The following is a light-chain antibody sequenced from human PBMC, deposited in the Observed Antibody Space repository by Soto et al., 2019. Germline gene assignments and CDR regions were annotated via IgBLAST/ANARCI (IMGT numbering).Light chain of an antibody. CDR3: HQYHSSPWT. CDR1: QSVLYSYNNKNY. V-gene: IGKV4-1*01. J-gene: IGKJ1*01. Sequence: VMTQSPDSLAVSLGERATINCKSSQSVLYSYNNKNYLAWYQQKPGQPPKLLIYWASTRDSGVPDRFGGSGSGTDFTLNISSLQAEDVAVYFCHQYHSSPWTFGQGTKVEIK. CDR2: WAS.